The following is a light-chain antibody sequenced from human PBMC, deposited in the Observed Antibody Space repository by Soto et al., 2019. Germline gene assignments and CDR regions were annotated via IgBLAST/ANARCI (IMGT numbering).Light chain of an antibody. Sequence: QSVLTQPASVSGSPGQTVTISCTGTSADVGAYHYVSWCQHHPGKAPRLLMFQVGIRPSGVSNRFSGSKSGNTASLTISGLQPEDEADYYCNSFTTSTTWVFGGGTKVTVL. CDR1: SADVGAYHY. V-gene: IGLV2-14*01. CDR3: NSFTTSTTWV. J-gene: IGLJ3*02. CDR2: QVG.